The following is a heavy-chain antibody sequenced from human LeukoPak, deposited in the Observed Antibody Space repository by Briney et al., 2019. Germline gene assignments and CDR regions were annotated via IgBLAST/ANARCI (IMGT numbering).Heavy chain of an antibody. CDR3: VKGVIAAAGTQGFDY. D-gene: IGHD6-13*01. Sequence: PGGSLRLSCSASGFTFSSYAMHWVRQAPGKGLEYVSAISSNGGSTYYADSVKGRFTISRDNSKNALYLQMSSLRAEDTAVYYCVKGVIAAAGTQGFDYWGQGTLVTVSS. CDR1: GFTFSSYA. J-gene: IGHJ4*02. CDR2: ISSNGGST. V-gene: IGHV3-64D*06.